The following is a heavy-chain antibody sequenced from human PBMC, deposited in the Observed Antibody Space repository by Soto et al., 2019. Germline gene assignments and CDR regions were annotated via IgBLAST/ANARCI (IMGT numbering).Heavy chain of an antibody. CDR3: VRVVATPGSPDK. V-gene: IGHV1-69*13. CDR1: GGTFSSYA. J-gene: IGHJ4*02. CDR2: IVPIVDTS. Sequence: SVKVSCKTSGGTFSSYAISWVRQAPGQGLEWMGGIVPIVDTSTYAQKFQGRVTITADESTSTAYMELSSLRSDDTAIYYCVRVVATPGSPDKGGKETLFTFPS. D-gene: IGHD2-15*01.